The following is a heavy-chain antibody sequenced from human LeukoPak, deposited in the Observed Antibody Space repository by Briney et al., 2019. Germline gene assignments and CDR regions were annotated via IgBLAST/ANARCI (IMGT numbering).Heavy chain of an antibody. CDR3: ARGRTYYYDSSGYYLGY. V-gene: IGHV1-2*02. CDR1: GYTFTGYY. CDR2: INPNSGGT. D-gene: IGHD3-22*01. J-gene: IGHJ4*02. Sequence: ASVKVSCKASGYTFTGYYMHWVRQAPGQGLEWMGWINPNSGGTNYAQKFQGRVTMTRDTSTSTAYMELSRLRSDDTAVYYCARGRTYYYDSSGYYLGYWGQGTLVTVSS.